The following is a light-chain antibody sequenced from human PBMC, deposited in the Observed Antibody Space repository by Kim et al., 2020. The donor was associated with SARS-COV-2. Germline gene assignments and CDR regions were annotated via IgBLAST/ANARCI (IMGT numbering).Light chain of an antibody. Sequence: DIVMTQSPLSLAVTPGEPASISCRSSQSLLHNNEYNHLDWYVQKPGQSPQILIYLGSYRASGVPDRFSGSGSGTDFTLKISGVEAEDVGVYYCIRVLQRGTFGQGTKLEI. CDR3: IRVLQRGT. J-gene: IGKJ2*01. V-gene: IGKV2-28*01. CDR1: QSLLHNNEYNH. CDR2: LGS.